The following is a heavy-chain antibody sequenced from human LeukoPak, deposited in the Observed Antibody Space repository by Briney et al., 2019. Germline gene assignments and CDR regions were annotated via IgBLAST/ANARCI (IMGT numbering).Heavy chain of an antibody. V-gene: IGHV3-23*01. CDR3: ARVSRLYSGSYSYYYYGMDV. J-gene: IGHJ6*02. CDR2: ISGSGGST. D-gene: IGHD1-26*01. Sequence: GGSLRLSCAASGFTFSNYATSWVRQAPGKGLEWVSAISGSGGSTYYADSVRGRFTISRDNSKNTLYLQMNSLRAEDTAVYYCARVSRLYSGSYSYYYYGMDVWGQGTTVTVSS. CDR1: GFTFSNYA.